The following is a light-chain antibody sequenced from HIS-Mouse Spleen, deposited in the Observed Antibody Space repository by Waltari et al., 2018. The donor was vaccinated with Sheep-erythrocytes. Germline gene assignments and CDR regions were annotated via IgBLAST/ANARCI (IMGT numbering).Light chain of an antibody. CDR1: SSHIGNTA. V-gene: IGLV1-36*01. CDR2: YDD. J-gene: IGLJ3*02. CDR3: AAWDDRLNGWV. Sequence: QSVLTQPPSVSEAPRQRVTISCSGSSSHIGNTAVNWYQQLPGKAPKLLIYYDDLLPSGVSDRFSGSKSGTSASLAISGLQSEDEADYYCAAWDDRLNGWVFGGGTKLTVL.